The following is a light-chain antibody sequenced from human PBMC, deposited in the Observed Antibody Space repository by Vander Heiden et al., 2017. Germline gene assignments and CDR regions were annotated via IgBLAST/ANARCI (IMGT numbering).Light chain of an antibody. CDR2: EVS. Sequence: QSALTQPASVSGSPGQSITIPCTGTSSDVGCYNYVSWYQQHTGKDPKLMICEVSSRPSGVSNRFSGSKSGNTASLTISGLQAEAEADDYCSSYTSSSTNVFGTGTKVTVL. J-gene: IGLJ1*01. CDR3: SSYTSSSTNV. CDR1: SSDVGCYNY. V-gene: IGLV2-14*01.